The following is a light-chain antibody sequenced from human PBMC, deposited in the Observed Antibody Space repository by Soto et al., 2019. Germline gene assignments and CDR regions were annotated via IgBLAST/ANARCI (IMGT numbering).Light chain of an antibody. CDR2: GNS. CDR1: SSNIGAGYD. Sequence: QTVVTQPPSVSGAPGQRVTISCTGSSSNIGAGYDVHWYQQLPGTAPKLLIYGNSNRPSGVPDRFSGSKSDTSASLAITGLQAEDEADYYCQSYDSSRVVFGGGTQLTVL. J-gene: IGLJ2*01. V-gene: IGLV1-40*01. CDR3: QSYDSSRVV.